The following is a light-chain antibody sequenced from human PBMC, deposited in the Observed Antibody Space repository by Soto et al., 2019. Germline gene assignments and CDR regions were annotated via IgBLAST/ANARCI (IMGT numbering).Light chain of an antibody. J-gene: IGLJ1*01. CDR1: SRDVGSYNL. CDR2: EGS. Sequence: QSVLTQPASVSGSPGQSITISCAGTSRDVGSYNLVSWFQQHPGKAPKLMIYEGSKRPSGVSNRFSGSKSGNTASLTISGLQAEDEADYYCCSYAGSSSYVFGTGTRSPS. V-gene: IGLV2-23*01. CDR3: CSYAGSSSYV.